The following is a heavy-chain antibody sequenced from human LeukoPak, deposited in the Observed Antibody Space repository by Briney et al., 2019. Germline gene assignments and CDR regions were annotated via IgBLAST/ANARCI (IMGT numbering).Heavy chain of an antibody. CDR3: ARDRYYYGSGSYFSRWFDP. Sequence: PSETLSLTCTVSGGSISSGGYYWSWIRQHPGKGLEWIGYIYYSGSTYYNPSLKSRVTISVDTSKNQFSLKLSSVTAADTAVYYCARDRYYYGSGSYFSRWFDPWGQGTLVPVSS. CDR2: IYYSGST. D-gene: IGHD3-10*01. J-gene: IGHJ5*02. V-gene: IGHV4-31*03. CDR1: GGSISSGGYY.